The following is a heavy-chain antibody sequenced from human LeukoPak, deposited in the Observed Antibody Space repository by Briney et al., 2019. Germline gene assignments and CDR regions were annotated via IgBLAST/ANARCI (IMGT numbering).Heavy chain of an antibody. D-gene: IGHD6-19*01. Sequence: ASETLSLTCTVSGVSISSDSYYWAWIRQPPGKGLEWIASIYYSGSTYYNPSLKSRVTISVDTSRNQFSLKLSSVTAADTAVYYCASPAVAGLSEGYWGQGTLVIVSS. CDR2: IYYSGST. J-gene: IGHJ4*02. CDR1: GVSISSDSYY. V-gene: IGHV4-39*01. CDR3: ASPAVAGLSEGY.